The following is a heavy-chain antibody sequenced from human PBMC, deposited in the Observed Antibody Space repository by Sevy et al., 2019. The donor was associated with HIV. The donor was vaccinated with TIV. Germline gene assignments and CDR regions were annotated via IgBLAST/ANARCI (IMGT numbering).Heavy chain of an antibody. CDR2: IIPIFGKV. D-gene: IGHD1-1*01. Sequence: ASVKVSCKASGGTFSSYGLSWVRQAPGQGLEWMGGIIPIFGKVNYAQKFQGRVTITADESTSTAYMELSSLRSEDTVVYYCARGGATGTRVYWGQGTLVTVSS. J-gene: IGHJ4*02. CDR1: GGTFSSYG. V-gene: IGHV1-69*13. CDR3: ARGGATGTRVY.